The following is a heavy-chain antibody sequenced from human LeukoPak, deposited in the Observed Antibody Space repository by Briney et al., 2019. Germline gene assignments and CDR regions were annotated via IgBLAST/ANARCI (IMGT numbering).Heavy chain of an antibody. J-gene: IGHJ4*02. Sequence: GGSLRLSCAASEFTFRSYAMHWVRQAPGKGLEWEAAISYDGSNKKYADSVKGRFTISRDNSKNTLYLQMNSLRAEDTAVYYCARGVRIAVAGNIDYWGQGTLVTVSS. CDR2: ISYDGSNK. CDR1: EFTFRSYA. V-gene: IGHV3-30*04. CDR3: ARGVRIAVAGNIDY. D-gene: IGHD6-19*01.